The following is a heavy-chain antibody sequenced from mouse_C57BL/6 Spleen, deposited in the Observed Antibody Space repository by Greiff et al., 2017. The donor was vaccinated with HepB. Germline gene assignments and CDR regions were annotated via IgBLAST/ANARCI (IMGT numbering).Heavy chain of an antibody. J-gene: IGHJ4*01. V-gene: IGHV1-4*01. Sequence: VQLQQSGAELARPGASVKMSCKASGYTFTSYTMHWVKQRPGQGLEWIGYINPSSGYTKYNQKFKDKATLTADKSSSTAYMQLSSLTSEDSAVDYCASSGLYNNYVYAMDYWGQGTSVTVSS. CDR1: GYTFTSYT. CDR3: ASSGLYNNYVYAMDY. CDR2: INPSSGYT. D-gene: IGHD2-5*01.